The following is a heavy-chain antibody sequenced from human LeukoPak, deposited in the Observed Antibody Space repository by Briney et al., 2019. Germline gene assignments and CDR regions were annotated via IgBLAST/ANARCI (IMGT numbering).Heavy chain of an antibody. CDR2: ISDGSRNT. Sequence: GGSLRLSCATSGYTFTGYTMNWVRQTPGKGLQWVSTISDGSRNTHYADSVNGRFTISRDVFLNVVYLQMNSLTVEDTAVYYCTTRLQHRFDHWGQGTQVTVSS. CDR1: GYTFTGYT. D-gene: IGHD5-12*01. J-gene: IGHJ4*02. V-gene: IGHV3-23*01. CDR3: TTRLQHRFDH.